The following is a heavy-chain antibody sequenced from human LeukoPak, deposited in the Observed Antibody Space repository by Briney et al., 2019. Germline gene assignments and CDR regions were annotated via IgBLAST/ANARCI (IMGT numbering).Heavy chain of an antibody. CDR1: GFTFSSYA. CDR3: AKGSATGYFDY. V-gene: IGHV3-23*01. CDR2: ISESGGST. Sequence: PGGSLRLSCAASGFTFSSYAMSWVRQAPGKGLGWVSSISESGGSTYYADSMKGRFTISRDNSKNTLYLQMNSLRAEDTAVYYCAKGSATGYFDYWGQGTLVTVSS. D-gene: IGHD2-15*01. J-gene: IGHJ4*02.